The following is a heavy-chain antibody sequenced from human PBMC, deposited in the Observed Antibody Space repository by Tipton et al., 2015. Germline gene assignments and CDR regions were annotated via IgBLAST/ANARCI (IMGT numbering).Heavy chain of an antibody. V-gene: IGHV3-9*01. CDR1: GFTFDDYA. Sequence: SLRLSCAASGFTFDDYAMHWVRQAPGKGLEWVSGISWNSGSIGYADSVKGRFTISRDNAKSSLYLQINSLRPEDTALYYCAAANDYGDSLFEYWGQGTLVTVSS. CDR2: ISWNSGSI. CDR3: AAANDYGDSLFEY. J-gene: IGHJ4*02. D-gene: IGHD4-17*01.